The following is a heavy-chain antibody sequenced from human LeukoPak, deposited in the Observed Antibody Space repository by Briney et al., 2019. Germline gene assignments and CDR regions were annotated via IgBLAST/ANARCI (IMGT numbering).Heavy chain of an antibody. J-gene: IGHJ4*02. Sequence: PGGSLRLSCAASELTFSNHAMTWVRQAPGKGLEWVSSISISGDRTYYADSVKGRFTISRDNSKNTVYLQMNSLGAEDTAIYYCANEIRPNDYWGQGTLVTVSS. V-gene: IGHV3-23*01. CDR2: ISISGDRT. D-gene: IGHD6-6*01. CDR1: ELTFSNHA. CDR3: ANEIRPNDY.